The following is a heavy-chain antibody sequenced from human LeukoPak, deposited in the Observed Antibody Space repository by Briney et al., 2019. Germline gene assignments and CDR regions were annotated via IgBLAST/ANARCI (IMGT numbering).Heavy chain of an antibody. Sequence: SETLSLTCTVSGGSISSNSYYWSWIRQPAGKGLEWIGRIFASGTTKYNPSLKSRVTMSVETSKNQFSLKLSSVTAADTAVYYCAREGSAFDIWGQGTMVTVSS. J-gene: IGHJ3*02. V-gene: IGHV4-61*02. CDR1: GGSISSNSYY. CDR3: AREGSAFDI. CDR2: IFASGTT.